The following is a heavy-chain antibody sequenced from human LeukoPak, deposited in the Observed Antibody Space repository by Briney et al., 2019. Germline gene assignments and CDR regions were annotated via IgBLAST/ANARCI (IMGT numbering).Heavy chain of an antibody. Sequence: ASVKVSCKASGYTFTSYDINWVRQATGQGLEWMGWTNPDSGNTGFAQKFQGRITMTRNTSISTAYMELSSLRSEDTAAYYCARGGVREIQKIDYWGQGTLVTVSS. CDR3: ARGGVREIQKIDY. CDR2: TNPDSGNT. V-gene: IGHV1-8*01. D-gene: IGHD3-10*01. J-gene: IGHJ4*02. CDR1: GYTFTSYD.